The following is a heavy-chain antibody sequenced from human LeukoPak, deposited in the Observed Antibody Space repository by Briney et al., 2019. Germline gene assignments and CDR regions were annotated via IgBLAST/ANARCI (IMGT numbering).Heavy chain of an antibody. J-gene: IGHJ4*02. D-gene: IGHD1-26*01. V-gene: IGHV3-7*01. CDR1: TFAFNTYW. Sequence: GGSLRLSCAASTFAFNTYWMSWVRQAPGKGLEWVATINRDGGEEYYVDPVKGRFTISRDNAKNSLYLQMNSLRVEDTAVYYCARLVGDRTIYDYWGQGTLVTVSS. CDR2: INRDGGEE. CDR3: ARLVGDRTIYDY.